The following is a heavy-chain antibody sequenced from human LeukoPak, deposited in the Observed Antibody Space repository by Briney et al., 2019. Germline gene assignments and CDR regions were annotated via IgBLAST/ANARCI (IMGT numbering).Heavy chain of an antibody. CDR2: FDPEDGET. CDR3: ATVSSGWYFYYFDY. J-gene: IGHJ4*02. D-gene: IGHD6-19*01. CDR1: GYTFTVYY. Sequence: ASVKVSFKASGYTFTVYYMHWVRQAPGKGLEWMGGFDPEDGETIYAQKFQGRVTMTEDTSTDTAYMELSSLRSEDTAVYYCATVSSGWYFYYFDYWGQGTLVTVSS. V-gene: IGHV1-24*01.